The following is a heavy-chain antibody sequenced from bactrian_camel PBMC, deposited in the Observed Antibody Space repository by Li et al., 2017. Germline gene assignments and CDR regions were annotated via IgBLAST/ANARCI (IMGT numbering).Heavy chain of an antibody. J-gene: IGHJ4*01. CDR1: GITFSRHD. V-gene: IGHV3S10*01. Sequence: DVQLVESGGGLVQPGESLRLSCVASGITFSRHDMSWVRQAPGKEVEWVAGITSLPSLFRTTSYAESVKGRFTISRDNAKETLYLQMNSLKPEGTATYYCAADPGRYCSGGYRWGGGQGTQVTVSS. D-gene: IGHD2*01. CDR3: AADPGRYCSGGYRWG. CDR2: ITSLPSLFRTT.